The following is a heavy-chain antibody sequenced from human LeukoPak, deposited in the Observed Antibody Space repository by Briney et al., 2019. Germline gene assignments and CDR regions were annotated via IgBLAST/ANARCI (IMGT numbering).Heavy chain of an antibody. CDR2: ISAYNGNT. Sequence: ASVKVSCKASGYTFTSYGISWVRQAPGQGLEWMGWISAYNGNTNYAQKLQGRVTMTTDTSTSTAYMELRSLRSDDTAVYYCARAHGGGSYHPPFDYWGQGTLVTVSS. D-gene: IGHD1-26*01. CDR1: GYTFTSYG. J-gene: IGHJ4*02. CDR3: ARAHGGGSYHPPFDY. V-gene: IGHV1-18*01.